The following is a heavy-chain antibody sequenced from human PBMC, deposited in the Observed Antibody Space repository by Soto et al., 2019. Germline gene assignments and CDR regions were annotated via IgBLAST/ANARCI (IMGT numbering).Heavy chain of an antibody. CDR2: ISYDGSNK. Sequence: GGSLRLSCAASGFTFSSYAMHWVRQAPGKGLEWVAVISYDGSNKYYADSVKGRFTISRDNSKNTLYLQMNSLRAEDTAVYYCARRGEPEVRGVYYYYYGMDVWGQGTTVTVSS. J-gene: IGHJ6*02. V-gene: IGHV3-30-3*01. D-gene: IGHD3-10*01. CDR3: ARRGEPEVRGVYYYYYGMDV. CDR1: GFTFSSYA.